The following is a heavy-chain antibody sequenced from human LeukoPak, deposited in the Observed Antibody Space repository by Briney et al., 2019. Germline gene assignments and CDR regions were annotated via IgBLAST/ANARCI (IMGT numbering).Heavy chain of an antibody. CDR1: GFTFSSYA. Sequence: GGSLRLSCAASGFTFSSYAMHWVRQAPGKGLEWVAVISYDGSNKYYADSVKGRFTISRDNSKNTLYLQMNSLRAEDTAVYYCATSQWRYYFDYWGQGTLVTVSS. CDR3: ATSQWRYYFDY. J-gene: IGHJ4*02. CDR2: ISYDGSNK. V-gene: IGHV3-30*04. D-gene: IGHD6-19*01.